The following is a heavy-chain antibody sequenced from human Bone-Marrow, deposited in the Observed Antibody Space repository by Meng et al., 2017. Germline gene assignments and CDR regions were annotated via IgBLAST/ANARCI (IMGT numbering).Heavy chain of an antibody. CDR1: GFAFSSYW. J-gene: IGHJ6*02. V-gene: IGHV3-7*01. CDR2: IKQDGSEK. D-gene: IGHD3-10*01. Sequence: GESLKISCAASGFAFSSYWMSWVRQAPGKGLEWVANIKQDGSEKYYVDSVKGRFTISRDNAKNSLYLQMHSLRAEDAAVYYCAKDYGFGQYNPYYYYGMDVWGQGPTVTVSS. CDR3: AKDYGFGQYNPYYYYGMDV.